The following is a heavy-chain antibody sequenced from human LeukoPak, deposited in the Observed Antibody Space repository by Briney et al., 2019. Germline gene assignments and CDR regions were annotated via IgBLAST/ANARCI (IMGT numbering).Heavy chain of an antibody. CDR1: GGSISSNNYY. CDR3: ARRSDGELLPNWFDP. V-gene: IGHV4-39*01. Sequence: SETLSLTCTVSGGSISSNNYYWGWIRQPPGKGLEWIGGIHYSGSTYYNPSLKSRVTISVDTSKNQFSLKLSSVTAADTAVYYCARRSDGELLPNWFDPWGQGILVTVSS. D-gene: IGHD3-10*01. J-gene: IGHJ5*02. CDR2: IHYSGST.